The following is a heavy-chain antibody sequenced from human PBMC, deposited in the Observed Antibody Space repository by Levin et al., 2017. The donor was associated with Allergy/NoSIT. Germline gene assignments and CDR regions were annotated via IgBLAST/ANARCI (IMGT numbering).Heavy chain of an antibody. J-gene: IGHJ5*02. Sequence: SCSASGFTFNKNTMQWVRQAPGKGLEHVSAISNNGGRTYYTDSVKGRFTISRDNSKNTLYLQMTSLRPEDTAFYYCVKHGDNGELGSWGQGTLVTVSS. CDR1: GFTFNKNT. V-gene: IGHV3-64D*06. CDR2: ISNNGGRT. CDR3: VKHGDNGELGS. D-gene: IGHD4-17*01.